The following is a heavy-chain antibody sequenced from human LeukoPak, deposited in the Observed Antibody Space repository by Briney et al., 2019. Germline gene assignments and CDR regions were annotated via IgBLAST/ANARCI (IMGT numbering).Heavy chain of an antibody. CDR3: VGDSNGYYYGYDY. V-gene: IGHV3-11*01. CDR2: ISSSGSTI. D-gene: IGHD3-22*01. Sequence: LSLTCTVSGGSVSNYYWSWIRQAPGKGLEWISYISSSGSTIYYADSVKGRFTISRDNAKNSLSLQMNSLRAEDTAVYYCVGDSNGYYYGYDYWGQGTLVTVSS. J-gene: IGHJ4*02. CDR1: GGSVSNYY.